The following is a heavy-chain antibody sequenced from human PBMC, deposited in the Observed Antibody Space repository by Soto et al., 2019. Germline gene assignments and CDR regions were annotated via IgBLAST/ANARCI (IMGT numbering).Heavy chain of an antibody. CDR3: AGSSGLAAAGPFAF. V-gene: IGHV4-31*03. J-gene: IGHJ4*02. Sequence: QVQLQESGPGLVKPSQTLSLPCTVSGGSISSGGYYWSWIRHHPGKLLVWIGYIYYRGSTYYNPSLKSGVNISVATSHIQFSLKQSSVTAADTAVYYGAGSSGLAAAGPFAFWGQGNLVTLSS. D-gene: IGHD6-13*01. CDR1: GGSISSGGYY. CDR2: IYYRGST.